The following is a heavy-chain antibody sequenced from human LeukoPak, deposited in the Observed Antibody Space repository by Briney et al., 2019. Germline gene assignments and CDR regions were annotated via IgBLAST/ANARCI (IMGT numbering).Heavy chain of an antibody. CDR1: GFSLSRFA. Sequence: VGVPRVSRAAPGFSLSRFATSWVPQGPARGPEWVSSIRGNGETFYADSVKGRFTLSSDSSRNTVYFKLNNLRVEGTSIYYCERASWVSSTDAVRWGQGTLVTVSS. CDR2: IRGNGET. CDR3: ERASWVSSTDAVR. D-gene: IGHD3-16*01. V-gene: IGHV3-23*01. J-gene: IGHJ4*02.